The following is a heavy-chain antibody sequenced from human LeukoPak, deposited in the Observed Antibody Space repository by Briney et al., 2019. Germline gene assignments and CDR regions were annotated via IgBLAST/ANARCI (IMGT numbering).Heavy chain of an antibody. CDR2: INHSGST. Sequence: PSETLSLTCAVYGGSFSGYYWNWIRQPPGKGLEWIGYINHSGSTNYNPSLKSRVTISVDTSKNQFSLKLSSVTAADTAVYYCARFGVVASGTNYWGQGTLVTVSS. CDR3: ARFGVVASGTNY. J-gene: IGHJ4*02. CDR1: GGSFSGYY. D-gene: IGHD6-13*01. V-gene: IGHV4-34*01.